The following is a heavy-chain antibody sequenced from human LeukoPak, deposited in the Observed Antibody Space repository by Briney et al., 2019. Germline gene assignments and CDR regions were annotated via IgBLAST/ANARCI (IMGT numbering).Heavy chain of an antibody. CDR2: IRYDGSNT. D-gene: IGHD3-9*01. V-gene: IGHV3-30*02. CDR3: AKDQYDILTGTTYYFDY. Sequence: PGGSLRLSCAASGFTFSGYGMHWVRQAPGKGLEWVAFIRYDGSNTHYADSVMGRFTISRDNSKNTLYLQMNSLRAEDTALYYCAKDQYDILTGTTYYFDYWGQGTLVTVSS. CDR1: GFTFSGYG. J-gene: IGHJ4*02.